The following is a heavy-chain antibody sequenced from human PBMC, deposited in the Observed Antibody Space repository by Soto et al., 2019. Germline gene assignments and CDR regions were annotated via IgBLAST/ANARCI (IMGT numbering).Heavy chain of an antibody. D-gene: IGHD5-12*01. Sequence: EVQLVESGGGLVQPGGSLRLSCAASGFTFSSYAMHWVRQAPGKGLEYVSDISSNGGSTYYTNSVKGRFTISRDNSKNTLYLEMGSLRAEDMAVYYCARRGYSGYEIDYWGQGTLVTVSS. CDR1: GFTFSSYA. J-gene: IGHJ4*02. CDR2: ISSNGGST. V-gene: IGHV3-64*01. CDR3: ARRGYSGYEIDY.